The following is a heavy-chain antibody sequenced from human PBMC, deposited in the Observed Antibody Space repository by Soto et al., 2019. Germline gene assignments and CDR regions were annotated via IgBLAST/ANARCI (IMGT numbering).Heavy chain of an antibody. J-gene: IGHJ4*02. CDR2: ISAYNGNT. V-gene: IGHV1-18*04. Sequence: GASVKVSCKASGYTFTSYGISWVRQAPGQGLEWMGWISAYNGNTNYAQKLQGRVTMTTDTSTSTAYMELRSLRSGDTAVYYCARGYYDILTGYSIPGYWGQGTLVTVSS. CDR3: ARGYYDILTGYSIPGY. D-gene: IGHD3-9*01. CDR1: GYTFTSYG.